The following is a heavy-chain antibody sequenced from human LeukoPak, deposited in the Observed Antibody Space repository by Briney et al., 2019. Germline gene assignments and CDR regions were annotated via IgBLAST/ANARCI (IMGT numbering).Heavy chain of an antibody. V-gene: IGHV1-46*01. CDR1: GYTFTYHY. CDR3: ARESDVGKDFDC. CDR2: INPSNGDT. Sequence: GASVKVSCKASGYTFTYHYIHLVRQAPGQGLEWMGIINPSNGDTNYAQRFQGRVTMTRDTSTSTVYMGLSSLDSEDTAVYYCARESDVGKDFDCWGQGTLVTVSS. D-gene: IGHD1-1*01. J-gene: IGHJ4*02.